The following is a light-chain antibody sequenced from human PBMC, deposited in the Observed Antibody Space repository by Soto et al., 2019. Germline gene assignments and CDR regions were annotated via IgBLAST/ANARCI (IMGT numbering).Light chain of an antibody. CDR1: SSDVGSHNL. Sequence: HSVLTQPASVSGSPGQSITISCTGTSSDVGSHNLVSWYQQYPGKAPKLIIFEASKRPSGVSNRFSGSKSGSTASLTISGLQAEDEADYYCCSNAASSTYVFGSGTKVTV. J-gene: IGLJ1*01. V-gene: IGLV2-23*01. CDR2: EAS. CDR3: CSNAASSTYV.